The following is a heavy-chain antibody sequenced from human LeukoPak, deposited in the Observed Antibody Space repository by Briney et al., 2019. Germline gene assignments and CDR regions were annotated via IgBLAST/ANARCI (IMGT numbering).Heavy chain of an antibody. CDR2: ITSSNTI. D-gene: IGHD1-7*01. Sequence: GGSLRLSCAASGFTFSTHAMNWVRQAPGKGPEWISQITSSNTIYYADSVKGRFTISRDNDMNSLYLQMNSLTDEDTAMYYCARFLRNYWYSDYWGQGTLVTVSS. V-gene: IGHV3-48*02. J-gene: IGHJ4*02. CDR3: ARFLRNYWYSDY. CDR1: GFTFSTHA.